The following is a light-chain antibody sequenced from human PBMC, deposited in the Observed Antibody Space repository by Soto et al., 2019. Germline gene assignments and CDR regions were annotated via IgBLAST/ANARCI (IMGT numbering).Light chain of an antibody. CDR2: EVS. CDR3: SSYAGSNNPLSV. J-gene: IGLJ1*01. V-gene: IGLV2-8*01. CDR1: SSDVGGYNY. Sequence: QRALTNPPSGTGSPRDAVTISCTGTSSDVGGYNYVSWYQQHPGKAPKLMIYEVSKRPSGVPDRFSDSKSGNTASLTVSGLQAEDEADYYCSSYAGSNNPLSVFGTGTKV.